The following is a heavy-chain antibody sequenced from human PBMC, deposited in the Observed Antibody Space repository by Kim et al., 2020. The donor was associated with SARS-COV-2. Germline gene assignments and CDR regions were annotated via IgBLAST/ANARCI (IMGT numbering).Heavy chain of an antibody. CDR3: ALSTNFFYMPV. Sequence: ASVKVSCTPSGDMFSGLHIHWLRQTPRQGLEWLGWVNPHTGDTNFAERFQDRVSMTRDTSTTRFYMELTSLTPDDTALYFCALSTNFFYMPVWGRGTTVTVSS. CDR2: VNPHTGDT. J-gene: IGHJ6*03. CDR1: GDMFSGLH. V-gene: IGHV1-2*02.